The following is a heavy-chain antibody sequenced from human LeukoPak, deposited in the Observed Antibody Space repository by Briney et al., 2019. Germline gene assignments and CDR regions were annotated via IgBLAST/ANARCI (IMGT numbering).Heavy chain of an antibody. D-gene: IGHD3-22*01. V-gene: IGHV1-18*01. CDR2: ISAYNGDK. J-gene: IGHJ3*01. Sequence: GASVKVSCEASDYTFNNYGITWVRQAPGQGLEWMEWISAYNGDKNYAQKLQGRVTMTTDTSTSTAYMELRSLSSDDTAVYYCARASASPTNSNSYYFETTKKNAFDFWGQGTMVTVSS. CDR3: ARASASPTNSNSYYFETTKKNAFDF. CDR1: DYTFNNYG.